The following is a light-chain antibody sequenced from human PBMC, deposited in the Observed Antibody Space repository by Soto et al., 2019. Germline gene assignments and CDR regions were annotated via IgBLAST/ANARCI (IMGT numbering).Light chain of an antibody. Sequence: QSVLTQPASVSGSPGQSITISCTGTSSDVGGYNYVSWYQQHPGKDPKLMIYEVSNRPSGVSNRFSGSKSGNTASLTISGLQAEDEADYYCSSYTSSSTLIFGGGTKLTVL. CDR1: SSDVGGYNY. J-gene: IGLJ2*01. V-gene: IGLV2-14*01. CDR3: SSYTSSSTLI. CDR2: EVS.